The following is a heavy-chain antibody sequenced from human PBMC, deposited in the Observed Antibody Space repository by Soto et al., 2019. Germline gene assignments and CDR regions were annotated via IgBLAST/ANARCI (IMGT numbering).Heavy chain of an antibody. CDR3: AAFLGAYWYFDL. CDR2: IYYSGST. CDR1: GGSISSGDYY. J-gene: IGHJ2*01. Sequence: KTSETLSLTCTVSGGSISSGDYYWSWIRQPPGQGLEWIGYIYYSGSTYYNPSLRSRLTMSVDTSKNQFSLKLSSVTAADTAVYYCAAFLGAYWYFDLWGRGTLVTVSS. V-gene: IGHV4-30-4*01. D-gene: IGHD1-26*01.